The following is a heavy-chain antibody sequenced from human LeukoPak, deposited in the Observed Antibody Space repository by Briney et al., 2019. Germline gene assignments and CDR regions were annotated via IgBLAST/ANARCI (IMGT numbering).Heavy chain of an antibody. CDR3: ATPGYSSSSVLTDLFDY. D-gene: IGHD6-6*01. Sequence: ASVKVSCKASGYTFTSYGISWVRQAPGQGLEWMGWISAYNGNTNYAQKLQGRVTMTTDTSASTAYMELRSLRSDDTAVYYCATPGYSSSSVLTDLFDYWGQGTLVTVSS. CDR2: ISAYNGNT. CDR1: GYTFTSYG. J-gene: IGHJ4*02. V-gene: IGHV1-18*01.